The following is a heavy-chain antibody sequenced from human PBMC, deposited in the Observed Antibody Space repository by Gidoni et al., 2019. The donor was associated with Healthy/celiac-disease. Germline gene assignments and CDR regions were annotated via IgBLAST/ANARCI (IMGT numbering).Heavy chain of an antibody. CDR1: GFTVSSND. D-gene: IGHD4-17*01. J-gene: IGHJ5*02. Sequence: EVQLVESGGGVVQPGGSLRLSCAASGFTVSSNDMSWVRQAPGKGLEWVSVIYSGGTTYYADSVKGRFTISRDNSKNTLYLQMNSLRAEDMAVYYCARGGYGDRFDPWGQGTLVTVSS. CDR3: ARGGYGDRFDP. V-gene: IGHV3-66*01. CDR2: IYSGGTT.